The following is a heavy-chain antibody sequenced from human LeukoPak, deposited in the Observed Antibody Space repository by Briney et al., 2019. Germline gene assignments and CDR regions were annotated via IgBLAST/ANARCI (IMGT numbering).Heavy chain of an antibody. CDR3: ARQDYHDSSFDY. J-gene: IGHJ4*02. CDR1: GYSFSSYW. Sequence: KPGESLKISCKGSGYSFSSYWIGWVRQMPGKGLEWMGIIYPGDSDTRYSPSLQGQVTISVDKSISTAYLQWSSLKASDTAMYFCARQDYHDSSFDYWGQGTLVTVSS. D-gene: IGHD3-22*01. CDR2: IYPGDSDT. V-gene: IGHV5-51*01.